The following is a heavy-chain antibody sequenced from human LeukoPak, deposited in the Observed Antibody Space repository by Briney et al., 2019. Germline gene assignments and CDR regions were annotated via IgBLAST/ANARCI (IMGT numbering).Heavy chain of an antibody. D-gene: IGHD1-26*01. CDR1: GFTFSNAW. V-gene: IGHV3-15*01. CDR2: IRSKPDGETA. Sequence: GGSLRLSCAASGFTFSNAWMSWVRQAPGKGLEWVGRIRSKPDGETAEYAAPVKGRFSMSRDDSKNTLYLQMNSLKTEDTAVYYCTRDLGAYAQWGQGTLVTVSS. CDR3: TRDLGAYAQ. J-gene: IGHJ4*02.